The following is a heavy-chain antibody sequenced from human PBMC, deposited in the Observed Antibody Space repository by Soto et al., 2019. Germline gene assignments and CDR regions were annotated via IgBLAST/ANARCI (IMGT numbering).Heavy chain of an antibody. V-gene: IGHV3-30-3*01. CDR2: ISYDGSNK. CDR3: ARPSSSWYYYYYGMDV. Sequence: VGSLRLSCAASGFTFSSYAMHWVRQAPGKGLEWVAVISYDGSNKYYADSVKGRFTISRDNSKNTLYLQMNSLRAEDTAVYYCARPSSSWYYYYYGMDVWGQGTTVTVSS. CDR1: GFTFSSYA. D-gene: IGHD6-13*01. J-gene: IGHJ6*02.